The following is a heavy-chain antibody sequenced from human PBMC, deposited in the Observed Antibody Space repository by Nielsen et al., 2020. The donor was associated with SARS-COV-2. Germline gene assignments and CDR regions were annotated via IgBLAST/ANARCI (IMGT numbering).Heavy chain of an antibody. CDR2: ISSSSSSTI. D-gene: IGHD3-3*01. CDR3: ARESSDFWSGYYENDAFDI. V-gene: IGHV3-48*01. Sequence: VRQAPGKGLEWVSYISSSSSSTIYYADSVKGRFTISRDNAKNSLYLQMNSLRAEDTAVYYCARESSDFWSGYYENDAFDIWGQGTMVTVSS. J-gene: IGHJ3*02.